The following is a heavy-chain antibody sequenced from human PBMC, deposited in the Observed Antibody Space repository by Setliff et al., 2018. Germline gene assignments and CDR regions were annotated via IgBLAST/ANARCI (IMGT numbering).Heavy chain of an antibody. CDR3: ARPMYDILTGPPYGMDV. Sequence: ASVKVSCKASGYTFINYEINWVRQAPGQGLEWMGWMNPNSGNTGYAQKFQGRVTMTRNTSISTAYMELSSLRSEDTAVYYCARPMYDILTGPPYGMDVWGQGTTVTVS. D-gene: IGHD3-9*01. CDR2: MNPNSGNT. V-gene: IGHV1-8*02. CDR1: GYTFINYE. J-gene: IGHJ6*02.